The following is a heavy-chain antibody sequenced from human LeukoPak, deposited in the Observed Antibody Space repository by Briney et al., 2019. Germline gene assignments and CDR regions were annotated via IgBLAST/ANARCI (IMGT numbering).Heavy chain of an antibody. Sequence: PGGSLRLSCAASGFTFSSYGMSWVRQAPGKGLEWVSAISGSGGSTDYADSVKGRFTISRDNSKNTLYLQMNSLRAGDTAVYYCAKRGGSYWNYFDYWGQGTLVTVSS. V-gene: IGHV3-23*01. D-gene: IGHD3-10*01. CDR3: AKRGGSYWNYFDY. CDR2: ISGSGGST. CDR1: GFTFSSYG. J-gene: IGHJ4*02.